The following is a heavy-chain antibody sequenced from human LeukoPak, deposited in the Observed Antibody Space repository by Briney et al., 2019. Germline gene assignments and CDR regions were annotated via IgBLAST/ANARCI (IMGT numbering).Heavy chain of an antibody. CDR2: IYTSGST. J-gene: IGHJ6*03. D-gene: IGHD2-2*01. V-gene: IGHV4-61*02. CDR1: GGSISSGSYY. CDR3: ARAKVVVVPAANSDDYYYYYMDV. Sequence: PSETLSLTCTVSGGSISSGSYYWSWIRQPAGKGLEWIGRIYTSGSTNYNPSLKSRVTMSVDTSKNQFSLKLSSVTAADTAVYYCARAKVVVVPAANSDDYYYYYMDVWGKGTAVTISS.